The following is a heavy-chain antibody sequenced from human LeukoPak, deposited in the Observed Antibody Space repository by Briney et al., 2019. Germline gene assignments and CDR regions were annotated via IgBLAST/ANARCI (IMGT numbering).Heavy chain of an antibody. J-gene: IGHJ3*02. Sequence: PGGSLRLSCAASGFPFSGYHMSWIRQAPGKGLEWISYIYFTGDIIYYADSVKGRFTISRDNAKNSLYLQMNSLKAEDTAVYYSARDDMLERPSFDIWGQGTVVTVSS. CDR1: GFPFSGYH. CDR2: IYFTGDII. CDR3: ARDDMLERPSFDI. D-gene: IGHD1-1*01. V-gene: IGHV3-11*01.